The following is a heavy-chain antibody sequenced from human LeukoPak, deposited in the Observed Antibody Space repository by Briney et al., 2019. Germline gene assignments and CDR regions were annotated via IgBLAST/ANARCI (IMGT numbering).Heavy chain of an antibody. CDR1: GFTLSSYA. CDR3: AELGITMIGGV. Sequence: YPGGSLRLSCAASGFTLSSYAMHWVRKAPGKGLEWVAVIPYDGSNKYYADSVKGRFTISRDNAKNSLYLQMNSLRAEDTAVYYCAELGITMIGGVWGKGTTVTISS. V-gene: IGHV3-30*04. J-gene: IGHJ6*04. CDR2: IPYDGSNK. D-gene: IGHD3-10*02.